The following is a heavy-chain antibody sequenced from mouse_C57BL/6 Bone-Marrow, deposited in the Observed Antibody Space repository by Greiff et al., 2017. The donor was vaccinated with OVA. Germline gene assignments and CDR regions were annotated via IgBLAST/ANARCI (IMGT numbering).Heavy chain of an antibody. D-gene: IGHD2-1*01. V-gene: IGHV5-12*01. CDR1: GFTFSDYY. J-gene: IGHJ1*03. Sequence: EVHLVESGGGLVQPGGSLKLSCAASGFTFSDYYMYWVRQTPEKRLEWVAYISNGGGSTYYPDTVKGRFTISRDNAKNTLYLQMSRLKSEDTAMYYCARHLYRGYFDVWGTGTTVTVSS. CDR3: ARHLYRGYFDV. CDR2: ISNGGGST.